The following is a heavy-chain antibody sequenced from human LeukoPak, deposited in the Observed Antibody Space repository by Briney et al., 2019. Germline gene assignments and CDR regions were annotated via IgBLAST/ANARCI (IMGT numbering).Heavy chain of an antibody. CDR1: GFTFSSYS. D-gene: IGHD3-3*01. V-gene: IGHV3-33*08. CDR3: ARDRGYDFWSGYYWGTFDY. Sequence: GGSLRLSCAASGFTFSSYSMNWVRQAPGKGLEWVAVIWYDGSNKYYADSVKGRFTISRDNSKNTLYLQMNSLRAEDTAVYYCARDRGYDFWSGYYWGTFDYWGQGTLVTVSS. CDR2: IWYDGSNK. J-gene: IGHJ4*02.